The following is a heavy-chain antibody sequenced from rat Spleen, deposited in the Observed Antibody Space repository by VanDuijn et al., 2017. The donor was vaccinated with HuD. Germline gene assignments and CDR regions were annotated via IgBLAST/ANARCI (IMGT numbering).Heavy chain of an antibody. D-gene: IGHD1-2*01. J-gene: IGHJ2*01. CDR1: DYTITSGY. Sequence: EIQLQESGPGLVKPSQSLSLTCSVTDYTITSGYDWSWIRKFPGNKMEWMGYISYSGSTTYNPSLQSRISITRDTSKNQFFLHLNSLTTEDTATYYCARETIAFYWGQGVLVTVSS. CDR2: ISYSGST. V-gene: IGHV3-4*01. CDR3: ARETIAFY.